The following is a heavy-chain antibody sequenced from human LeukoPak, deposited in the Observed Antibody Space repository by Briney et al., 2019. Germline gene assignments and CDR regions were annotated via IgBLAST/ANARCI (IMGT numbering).Heavy chain of an antibody. CDR1: GFTFSTYG. Sequence: GGSLRLSCAASGFTFSTYGMHWVRQAPGKGLEWVAVIWFDGRNKYYADSVKGRFTISRDNSKNTLYVQMNSLRAEDTAVYYCAREEGGYSYGLDYWGQGTLVTVSS. CDR3: AREEGGYSYGLDY. D-gene: IGHD5-18*01. J-gene: IGHJ4*02. V-gene: IGHV3-33*01. CDR2: IWFDGRNK.